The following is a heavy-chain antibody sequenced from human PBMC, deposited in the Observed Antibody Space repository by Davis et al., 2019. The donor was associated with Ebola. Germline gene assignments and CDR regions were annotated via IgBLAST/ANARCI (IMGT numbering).Heavy chain of an antibody. V-gene: IGHV1-46*01. D-gene: IGHD1-26*01. J-gene: IGHJ6*02. CDR1: GYTFTSYY. Sequence: ASVKVSCKASGYTFTSYYMHWVRPAPGQGLEWMGIINPRGGSTSYAQKFQGRVTMTRDTSTSTVYMGLSSLRSEDTAVYYCARDSGSYYYYYYGMDVWGQGTTVTVSS. CDR2: INPRGGST. CDR3: ARDSGSYYYYYYGMDV.